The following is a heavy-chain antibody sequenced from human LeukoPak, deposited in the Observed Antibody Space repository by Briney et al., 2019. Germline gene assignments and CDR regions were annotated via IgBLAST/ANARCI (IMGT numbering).Heavy chain of an antibody. CDR2: ISYDGSNK. CDR1: GFAFSTYA. V-gene: IGHV3-30*04. Sequence: PGGSLRLSCAASGFAFSTYAMHWVRQAPGKGLEWVAVISYDGSNKYYADSVRGRFTISRDNSKNTLYVQMTSLRAEDTAVYYCTTDRVPYYDILTGYYTEGVYWDQGTLVTVSS. CDR3: TTDRVPYYDILTGYYTEGVY. D-gene: IGHD3-9*01. J-gene: IGHJ4*02.